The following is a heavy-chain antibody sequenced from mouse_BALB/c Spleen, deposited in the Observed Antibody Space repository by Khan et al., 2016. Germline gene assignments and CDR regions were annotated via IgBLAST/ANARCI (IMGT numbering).Heavy chain of an antibody. CDR3: ARSYGYRGFAG. V-gene: IGHV3-2*02. J-gene: IGHJ3*01. CDR1: DYSITSDYA. CDR2: INYSGNT. Sequence: EVKLEESGPGLVKPSQSLSLTCTVTDYSITSDYAWNWIRQFPGSKLEWMGYINYSGNTNYNPSLKSRISITRDTSKNHLFLRVISVTTEDTATYYCARSYGYRGFAGWGQGTLVTVS. D-gene: IGHD2-2*01.